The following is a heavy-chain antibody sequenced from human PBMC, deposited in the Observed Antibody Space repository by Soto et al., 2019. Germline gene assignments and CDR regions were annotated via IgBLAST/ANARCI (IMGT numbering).Heavy chain of an antibody. V-gene: IGHV3-23*01. Sequence: EVQLLESGGGLVQPGGSLRLSCAASGFTFSSYAMSWVRQAPGKGLEWVSAISGSGGSTYYADSVKGRCTISCDNSKNTLYLEMNSLRAEDTAVYDCAKVGVVPAASYLDYWGQGTLVTVSS. CDR1: GFTFSSYA. D-gene: IGHD2-2*01. J-gene: IGHJ4*02. CDR3: AKVGVVPAASYLDY. CDR2: ISGSGGST.